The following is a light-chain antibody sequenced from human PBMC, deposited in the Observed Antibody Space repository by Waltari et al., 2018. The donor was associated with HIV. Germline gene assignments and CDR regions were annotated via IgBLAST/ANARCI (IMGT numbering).Light chain of an antibody. Sequence: DIQMTQSPSSLSASVGDRVTISCRASQDIRNDLGWYQQKPGKAPKRLIHAASSLQSGVPSRFGVSGSGTEFTLTISSLQPEDLATYYWLQHNNYPWTFGQGTKVEI. CDR2: AAS. V-gene: IGKV1-17*01. CDR1: QDIRND. CDR3: LQHNNYPWT. J-gene: IGKJ1*01.